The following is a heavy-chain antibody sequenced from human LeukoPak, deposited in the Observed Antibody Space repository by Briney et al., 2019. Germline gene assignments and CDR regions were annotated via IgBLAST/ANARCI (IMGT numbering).Heavy chain of an antibody. CDR2: IIPIFGTA. D-gene: IGHD3-22*01. J-gene: IGHJ6*03. Sequence: SVKVSCKASGGTFSSYAISWVRQAPGQGLEWMGRIIPIFGTANYAQKFQGRVTITTDESTSTAYMELSSLRSEDTAVYYCARAPFSGYDHYYMDVWGKGTSVTVSS. CDR3: ARAPFSGYDHYYMDV. V-gene: IGHV1-69*05. CDR1: GGTFSSYA.